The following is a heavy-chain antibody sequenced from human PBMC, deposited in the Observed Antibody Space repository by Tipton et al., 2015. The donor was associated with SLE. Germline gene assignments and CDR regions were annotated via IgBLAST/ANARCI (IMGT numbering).Heavy chain of an antibody. D-gene: IGHD6-19*01. Sequence: SLRLSCAASGFTFSSYAMSWVRQAPGKGLEWVSAVSGSGGNTYYADSVKGRFTISRDNSKNTLYLQVNSLRAEDTAVYYCATAYSVAGGRGYYYYGMDVWGQGTTVTVSS. CDR2: VSGSGGNT. V-gene: IGHV3-23*01. J-gene: IGHJ6*02. CDR3: ATAYSVAGGRGYYYYGMDV. CDR1: GFTFSSYA.